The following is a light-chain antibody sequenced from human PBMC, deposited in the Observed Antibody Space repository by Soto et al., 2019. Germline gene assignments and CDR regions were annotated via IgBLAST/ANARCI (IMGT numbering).Light chain of an antibody. Sequence: DIQMTQSPSSLSASAGDRVTFTCRASDDISSYLVWYQQKPGAAPKLLIYAASALHSGVPSRFSGSGSGTDFTLTISSLHPEDFAVYFCQQFKNYPITFGQGTRLEI. CDR2: AAS. CDR1: DDISSY. V-gene: IGKV1-9*01. J-gene: IGKJ5*01. CDR3: QQFKNYPIT.